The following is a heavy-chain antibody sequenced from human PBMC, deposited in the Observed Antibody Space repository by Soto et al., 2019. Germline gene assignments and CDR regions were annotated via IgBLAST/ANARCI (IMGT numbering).Heavy chain of an antibody. V-gene: IGHV3-7*01. CDR1: GFTFSRYW. CDR3: ARDFVPGITAAKFDN. CDR2: INQDGSEK. Sequence: EVQLVESGGGLVQPGGSLRLSCAASGFTFSRYWMSWVRQAPGKGLERVANINQDGSEKHYVDSVKGRFTISRDNAQTSWYLQMNSLRAGEDAAVYYCARDFVPGITAAKFDNWGQGTLVTVSS. J-gene: IGHJ4*02. D-gene: IGHD6-25*01.